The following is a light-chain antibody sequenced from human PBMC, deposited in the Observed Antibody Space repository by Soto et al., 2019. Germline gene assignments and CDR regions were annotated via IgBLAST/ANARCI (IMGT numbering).Light chain of an antibody. CDR3: QQYGSSPPYT. J-gene: IGKJ2*01. CDR2: GAL. V-gene: IGKV3-20*01. CDR1: QSVSSSY. Sequence: EIVLTQSPGTLSLSPGERATLSCRASQSVSSSYLAWYQQKPGQDPRLLIYGALNRATGIPDRFSASGSGTDFTLIISRLEPEDFAMYYCQQYGSSPPYTFGQGTKLEIK.